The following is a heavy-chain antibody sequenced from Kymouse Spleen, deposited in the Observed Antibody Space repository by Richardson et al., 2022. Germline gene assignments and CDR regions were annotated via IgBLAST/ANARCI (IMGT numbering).Heavy chain of an antibody. V-gene: IGHV4-31*03. J-gene: IGHJ3*02. CDR3: ARDPHYYGSGSYYPDAFDI. Sequence: QVQLQESGPGLVKPSQTLSLTCTVSGGSISSGGYYWSWIRQHPGKGLEWIGYIYYSGSTYYNPSLKSRVTISVDTSKNQFSLKLSSVTAADTAVYYCARDPHYYGSGSYYPDAFDIWGQGTMVTVSS. CDR1: GGSISSGGYY. D-gene: IGHD3-10*01. CDR2: IYYSGST.